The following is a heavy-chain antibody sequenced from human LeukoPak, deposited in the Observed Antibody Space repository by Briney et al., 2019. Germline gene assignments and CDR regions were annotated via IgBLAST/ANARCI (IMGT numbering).Heavy chain of an antibody. Sequence: TGGSLRLSCAASGFTFSGYSMSWVRQAPGKGLEWVSGLGRSGDNRYYADSVKGRFTISRDTSKSTLFLHMTSLRADDTALYYCVKDSIPYRWGQGALVTVSS. J-gene: IGHJ5*02. V-gene: IGHV3-23*01. CDR1: GFTFSGYS. CDR3: VKDSIPYR. CDR2: LGRSGDNR.